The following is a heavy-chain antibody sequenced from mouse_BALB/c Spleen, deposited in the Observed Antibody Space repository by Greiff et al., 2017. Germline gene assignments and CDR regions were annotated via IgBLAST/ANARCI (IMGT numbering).Heavy chain of an antibody. J-gene: IGHJ1*01. Sequence: QVQLQQSGPGLVAPSQSLSITCTVSGFSLTSYGVHWVRQPPGKGLEWLGVIWAGGSTNYNSALMSRLSISKDNSKSQVFLKMNSLQTDDTAMYYCARDAYYGNYVGYFDVWGAGTTVTVSS. CDR3: ARDAYYGNYVGYFDV. V-gene: IGHV2-9*02. CDR1: GFSLTSYG. CDR2: IWAGGST. D-gene: IGHD2-10*01.